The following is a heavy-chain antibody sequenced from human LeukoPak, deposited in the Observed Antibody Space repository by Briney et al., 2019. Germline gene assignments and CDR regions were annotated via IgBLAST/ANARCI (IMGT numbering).Heavy chain of an antibody. V-gene: IGHV4-38-2*01. J-gene: IGHJ4*02. CDR1: GYSISSGYY. CDR2: IDYSGST. D-gene: IGHD6-6*01. CDR3: ARSKWESSSSGIDY. Sequence: SETLSLTCAVSGYSISSGYYWGWIRQPPGKGPEWIGSIDYSGSTYYNPSLKSRVTISVETSKNQFSLKLSSVTAADTAVYYCARSKWESSSSGIDYWGQGTLVTVSS.